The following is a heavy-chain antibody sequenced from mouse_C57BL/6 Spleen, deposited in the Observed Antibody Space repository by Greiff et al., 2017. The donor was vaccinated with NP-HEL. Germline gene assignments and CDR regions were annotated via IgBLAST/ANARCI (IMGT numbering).Heavy chain of an antibody. Sequence: QVQLKESGAELVRPGASVTLSCKASGYTFTDYEMHWVKQTPVHGLEWIGAIDPETDGTAYNQKFKGKAILTADKSSSTAYMERRSLTSEDSAVYYCTNWDGAYWGQGTLVTVSA. CDR3: TNWDGAY. CDR2: IDPETDGT. CDR1: GYTFTDYE. D-gene: IGHD4-1*01. V-gene: IGHV1-15*01. J-gene: IGHJ3*01.